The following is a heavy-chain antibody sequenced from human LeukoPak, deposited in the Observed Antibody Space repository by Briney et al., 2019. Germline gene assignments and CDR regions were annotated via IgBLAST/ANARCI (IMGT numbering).Heavy chain of an antibody. V-gene: IGHV4-59*01. CDR3: ARVMGGYYDSSGYSQYFDY. CDR2: IYYSGST. J-gene: IGHJ4*02. CDR1: GGSISSYH. Sequence: SETLSLTCTVSGGSISSYHWSWIRQPPGKGLEWIGYIYYSGSTNYNPSLKSRVTISVDTSKNQFSLKLSSVTAADTAVYYCARVMGGYYDSSGYSQYFDYWGQGTLVTVSS. D-gene: IGHD3-22*01.